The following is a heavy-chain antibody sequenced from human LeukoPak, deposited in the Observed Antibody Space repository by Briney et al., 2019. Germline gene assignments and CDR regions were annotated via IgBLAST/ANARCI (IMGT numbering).Heavy chain of an antibody. CDR1: GFTFSSYE. V-gene: IGHV3-21*05. Sequence: GGSLRLSCATSGFTFSSYEMNWVRQAPGKGLERVSYISSSSSYTNYADSVKGRFTISRDNAKNSLYLQMNSLRAEDTAVYYCARVAVAGTNVDYWGQGTLVTVSS. D-gene: IGHD6-19*01. J-gene: IGHJ4*02. CDR3: ARVAVAGTNVDY. CDR2: ISSSSSYT.